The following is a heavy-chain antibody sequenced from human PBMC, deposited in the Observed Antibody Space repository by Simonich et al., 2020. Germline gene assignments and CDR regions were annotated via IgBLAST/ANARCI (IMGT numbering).Heavy chain of an antibody. Sequence: QVQLVQSGAEVKKPGASVKVSCKASGYTFTGYYMPWVRQAPGQGLEWMGGSNPNRGGPNYEQKFQGRGTMTRDTSISTAYMELSRLRSDDTAVYYCARDRAARYYYYYYMDVWGKGTTVTVSS. D-gene: IGHD6-6*01. CDR2: SNPNRGGP. V-gene: IGHV1-2*02. J-gene: IGHJ6*03. CDR1: GYTFTGYY. CDR3: ARDRAARYYYYYYMDV.